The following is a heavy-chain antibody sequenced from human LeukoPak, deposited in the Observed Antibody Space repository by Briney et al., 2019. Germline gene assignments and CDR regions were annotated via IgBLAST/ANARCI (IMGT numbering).Heavy chain of an antibody. Sequence: ESGPALVKPTQTLTLTCTFSGFSLSTSGMRVSWIRQPPGKALEWLARIDWDDAKFYSTSLKTRLTISKDTSKNQVVLTMTNMDPVDTATYYCARIYSRGPLFDYWGQGTLVTVPS. CDR1: GFSLSTSGMR. CDR2: IDWDDAK. J-gene: IGHJ4*02. D-gene: IGHD2-15*01. CDR3: ARIYSRGPLFDY. V-gene: IGHV2-70*04.